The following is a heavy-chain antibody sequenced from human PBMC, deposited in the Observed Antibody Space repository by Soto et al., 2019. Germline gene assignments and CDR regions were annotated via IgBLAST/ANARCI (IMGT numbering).Heavy chain of an antibody. Sequence: SETLCLTCTVSGGSISSYYWSWIRQPAGKGLEWIGRIYTSGSTNYNPSLKSRVTMSVDTYKNQFSLKLSSVTAADTAVYYCAATERITIFGVVIIPGWFDPWGQGTLVTVSS. CDR2: IYTSGST. V-gene: IGHV4-4*07. CDR3: AATERITIFGVVIIPGWFDP. CDR1: GGSISSYY. D-gene: IGHD3-3*01. J-gene: IGHJ5*02.